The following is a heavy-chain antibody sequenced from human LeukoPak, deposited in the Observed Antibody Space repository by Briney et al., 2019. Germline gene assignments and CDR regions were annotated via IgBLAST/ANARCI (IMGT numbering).Heavy chain of an antibody. D-gene: IGHD6-19*01. J-gene: IGHJ4*02. Sequence: ASVKVSCKASGYTFTNYAMNWVRQAPGQGLEWMGRINPNSGGTNYAQKFQGRVTMTRDTSISTAYMELSRLRSDDTAVYYCARDHSSGWSHFDYWGQGTLVTVSS. CDR2: INPNSGGT. CDR1: GYTFTNYA. V-gene: IGHV1-2*06. CDR3: ARDHSSGWSHFDY.